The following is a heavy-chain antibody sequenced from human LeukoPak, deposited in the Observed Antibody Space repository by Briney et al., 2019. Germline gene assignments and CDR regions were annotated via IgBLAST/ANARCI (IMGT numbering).Heavy chain of an antibody. CDR2: IKQDGSKK. CDR3: TRVGYIDEGIDY. Sequence: GGSLRLSCAASGFTFSSSAMSWVRQAPGKGLEWVANIKQDGSKKSYVDSVKGRSTISRDNAKNSLYLQMNSLRAEDTAIYYCTRVGYIDEGIDYWGQGTLVTVSS. D-gene: IGHD5-24*01. V-gene: IGHV3-7*04. CDR1: GFTFSSSA. J-gene: IGHJ4*02.